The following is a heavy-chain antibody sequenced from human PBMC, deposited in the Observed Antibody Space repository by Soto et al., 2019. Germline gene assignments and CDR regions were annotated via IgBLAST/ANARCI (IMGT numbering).Heavy chain of an antibody. J-gene: IGHJ4*02. CDR1: GFTFSSYA. V-gene: IGHV3-23*01. CDR2: ISGSGGST. D-gene: IGHD2-2*01. Sequence: QPGGSLRLSCAASGFTFSSYAMSWVRQAPGKGLEWVSAISGSGGSTYYADSVKGRFTISRDNSKNTLYLQMNSLRAEDTAVYYCAQDLNCSSTSCWARELGWSDYWGQGTLVTVSS. CDR3: AQDLNCSSTSCWARELGWSDY.